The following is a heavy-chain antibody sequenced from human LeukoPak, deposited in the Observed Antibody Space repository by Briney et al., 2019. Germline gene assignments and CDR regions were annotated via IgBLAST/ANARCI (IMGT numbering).Heavy chain of an antibody. J-gene: IGHJ4*02. Sequence: GGSLRLFCAASGFTLSSYWMSWLRQAPGKGREGVANIKQDGSEKYYVDSVKGRFTISRDNAKNSPYLQMNSLRAEDTAVYYCARDSWRGPFDYWGQGTLVTVSS. CDR3: ARDSWRGPFDY. CDR1: GFTLSSYW. D-gene: IGHD3-16*01. CDR2: IKQDGSEK. V-gene: IGHV3-7*01.